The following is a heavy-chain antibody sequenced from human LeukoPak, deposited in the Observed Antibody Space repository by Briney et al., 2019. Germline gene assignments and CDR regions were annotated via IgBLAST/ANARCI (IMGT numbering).Heavy chain of an antibody. D-gene: IGHD3-9*01. Sequence: SETLSVTCAVYLGCFSGYYWSWIRQPPPKGLEWIGEINHSGSTNYNPSLKSRVTISVDTSKNQFSLKLSSVTAADTAVYYCARGGDILTGYYLLYYFDYWGQGTLVSVSS. J-gene: IGHJ4*02. CDR3: ARGGDILTGYYLLYYFDY. V-gene: IGHV4-34*01. CDR2: INHSGST. CDR1: LGCFSGYY.